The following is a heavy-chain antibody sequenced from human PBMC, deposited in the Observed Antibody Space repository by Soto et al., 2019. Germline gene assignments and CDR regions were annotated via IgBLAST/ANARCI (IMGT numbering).Heavy chain of an antibody. CDR3: ARWVGGESRYLDY. J-gene: IGHJ4*02. D-gene: IGHD3-9*01. V-gene: IGHV3-48*01. CDR2: ISSSSSNR. Sequence: EVQLVESGGGLVQPGGSLRLSCAASGFTFNAYSMNWVRQAPGKGPEWVSDISSSSSNRYYADSGRGRFTSSRDNAKRSLYLQMNGLRAEDTAVYYCARWVGGESRYLDYWGQGTLVTVSS. CDR1: GFTFNAYS.